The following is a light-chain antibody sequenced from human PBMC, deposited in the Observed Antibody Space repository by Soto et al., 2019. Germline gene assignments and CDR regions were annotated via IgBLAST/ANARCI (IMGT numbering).Light chain of an antibody. CDR2: AVS. CDR1: SSDIGSYNN. J-gene: IGLJ1*01. V-gene: IGLV2-14*03. Sequence: QSVLTQPASVSGSPGQSITISCSGTSSDIGSYNNVAWYQQFPGKSPKLMIYAVSERPPGVSDRFSGSKSGITASLTISGLQTEDEADYYCISYTDRQSYLFGTGTKVTVL. CDR3: ISYTDRQSYL.